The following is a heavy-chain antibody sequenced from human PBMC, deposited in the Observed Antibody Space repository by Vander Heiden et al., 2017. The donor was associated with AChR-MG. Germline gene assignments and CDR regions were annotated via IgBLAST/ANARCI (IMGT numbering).Heavy chain of an antibody. CDR2: IIPIFGTA. CDR3: ARDRDSSSSGGVLDY. V-gene: IGHV1-69*06. CDR1: GGTFSSYA. J-gene: IGHJ4*02. D-gene: IGHD6-6*01. Sequence: QVQLVQSRAEVTKPGSSVKVSCTASGGTFSSYAISWVRQAPGQGLEWMGGIIPIFGTANYAQKFQGRVTITADKSTSTAYMELSSLRSEDTAVYYCARDRDSSSSGGVLDYWGQGTLVTVSS.